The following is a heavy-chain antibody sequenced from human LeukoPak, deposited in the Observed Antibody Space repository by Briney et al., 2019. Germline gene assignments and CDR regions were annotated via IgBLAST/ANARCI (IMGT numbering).Heavy chain of an antibody. CDR3: AGRTAYYYVSGSYSFDY. J-gene: IGHJ4*02. CDR1: GGTFSSYA. V-gene: IGHV1-69*04. CDR2: IIPIVGIA. Sequence: SVKVSCKASGGTFSSYAISWVRQAPGQGLEWMGRIIPIVGIANYEQKFQGRVTITADKSTSTAYMELSSLRSEDTAVYYCAGRTAYYYVSGSYSFDYWGQGTLVTVSS. D-gene: IGHD3-10*01.